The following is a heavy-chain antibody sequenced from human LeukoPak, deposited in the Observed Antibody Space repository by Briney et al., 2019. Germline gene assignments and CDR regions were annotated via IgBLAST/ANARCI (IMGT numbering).Heavy chain of an antibody. CDR2: ISYDGSNK. Sequence: PGGSLRLSCAASGFTFSSYGMHWVRQALGKGLEWVAVISYDGSNKYYADSVKGRFTISRDNSKNTLYLQMNSLRAEDTAVYYCARGVKWELEVYDYWGQGTLVTVSS. V-gene: IGHV3-30*03. CDR3: ARGVKWELEVYDY. CDR1: GFTFSSYG. D-gene: IGHD1-26*01. J-gene: IGHJ4*02.